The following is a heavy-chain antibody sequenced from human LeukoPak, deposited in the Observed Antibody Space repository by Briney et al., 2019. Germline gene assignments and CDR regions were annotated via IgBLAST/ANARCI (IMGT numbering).Heavy chain of an antibody. D-gene: IGHD5-12*01. Sequence: PSQTLSLTCAVSGGSISSGGYSWSWIRQPPGKGLEWIGYIYHSGSTYYNPSLKSRVTISVDRSKNQFSLKLSSVTAADTAVYYCARARSSGYLGYYFDYWGQGTLVTVSS. CDR1: GGSISSGGYS. CDR3: ARARSSGYLGYYFDY. CDR2: IYHSGST. V-gene: IGHV4-30-2*01. J-gene: IGHJ4*02.